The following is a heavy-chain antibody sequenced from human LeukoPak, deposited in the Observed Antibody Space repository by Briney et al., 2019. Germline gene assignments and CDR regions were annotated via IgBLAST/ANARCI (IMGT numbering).Heavy chain of an antibody. CDR2: ISGSGGST. Sequence: GGSLRLSCAASGFTFSSYAMSWVRQAPGKGLEWVSAISGSGGSTYYADSVKGRFTISRDNSKNTLYLQMNSLRAEDTAVYYCAKRVNYYDSSGYSDYWGQETLVTVSS. J-gene: IGHJ4*02. CDR1: GFTFSSYA. V-gene: IGHV3-23*01. CDR3: AKRVNYYDSSGYSDY. D-gene: IGHD3-22*01.